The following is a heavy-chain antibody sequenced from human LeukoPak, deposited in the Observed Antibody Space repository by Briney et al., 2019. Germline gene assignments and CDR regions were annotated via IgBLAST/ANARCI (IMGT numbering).Heavy chain of an antibody. Sequence: HSGGSLRLSCAASGFTFSSYAMSWVRQAPGKGLEWVSAISGSGGSTYYADSVKGRFTISRDNSKNTLYLQMNSLRAEDTAVYYCAKADYGDYEGDYGMDVWGQGTTVTVSS. CDR1: GFTFSSYA. D-gene: IGHD4-17*01. CDR3: AKADYGDYEGDYGMDV. V-gene: IGHV3-23*01. CDR2: ISGSGGST. J-gene: IGHJ6*02.